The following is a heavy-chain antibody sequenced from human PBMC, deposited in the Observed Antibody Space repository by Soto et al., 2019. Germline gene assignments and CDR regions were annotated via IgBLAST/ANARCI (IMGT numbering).Heavy chain of an antibody. J-gene: IGHJ4*02. CDR2: IIPIFGTA. D-gene: IGHD3-22*01. CDR1: GGTFSSYA. CDR3: ARDRGENYYDSSGFNYFDY. Sequence: ASVKVSCKASGGTFSSYAISWVRQAPGQGLEWMGGIIPIFGTANYAQKFQGRVTITADESTSTAYMELSSLRSEDTAVYYCARDRGENYYDSSGFNYFDYWGQGTLVTVSS. V-gene: IGHV1-69*13.